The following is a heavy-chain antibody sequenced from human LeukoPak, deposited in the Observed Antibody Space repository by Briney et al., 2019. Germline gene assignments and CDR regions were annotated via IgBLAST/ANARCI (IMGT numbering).Heavy chain of an antibody. D-gene: IGHD2-2*02. CDR2: MNPNSGNT. CDR1: GYTFTSYD. CDR3: ARVPAAIEDYYHYYYGMDV. J-gene: IGHJ6*02. Sequence: ASVKVSCKASGYTFTSYDINWVRQATGQGLEWMGWMNPNSGNTGYAQKFQGRVTMTRNTSISTAYMELSSLRSEDTAVYYCARVPAAIEDYYHYYYGMDVWGQGTTVTVSS. V-gene: IGHV1-8*01.